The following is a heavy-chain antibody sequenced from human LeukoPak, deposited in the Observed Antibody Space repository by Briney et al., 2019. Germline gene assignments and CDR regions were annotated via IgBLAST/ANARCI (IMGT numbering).Heavy chain of an antibody. CDR3: ARGARIVYYYYYYMDV. Sequence: SETLSLTCAVYGGSISGYYWSWIRQPPGKGLEWIGEINHSGSTNYNPSLKSRVTISVDTSKNQFSLKLSSVTAADTAVYYCARGARIVYYYYYYMDVWGRGTTVTVSS. V-gene: IGHV4-34*01. CDR2: INHSGST. J-gene: IGHJ6*03. CDR1: GGSISGYY. D-gene: IGHD2-15*01.